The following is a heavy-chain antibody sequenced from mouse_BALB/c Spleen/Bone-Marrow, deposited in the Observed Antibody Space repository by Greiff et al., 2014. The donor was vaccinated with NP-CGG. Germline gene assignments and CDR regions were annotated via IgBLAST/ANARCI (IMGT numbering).Heavy chain of an antibody. J-gene: IGHJ4*01. CDR2: IGPAIGNT. Sequence: EVQLQQSGAELVKPGASAKLSCTASGFNIKDTYMHWVKQRPEQGLEWIGRIGPAIGNTKYDPKFQGKATITADTSSNTAYLQLSSLTSEDTAVYYCAGASYYAMDYWGQGTSVTVSS. V-gene: IGHV14-3*02. CDR3: AGASYYAMDY. CDR1: GFNIKDTY.